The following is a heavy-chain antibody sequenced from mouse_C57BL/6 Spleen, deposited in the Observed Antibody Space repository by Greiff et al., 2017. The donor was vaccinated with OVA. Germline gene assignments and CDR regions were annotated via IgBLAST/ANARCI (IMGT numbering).Heavy chain of an antibody. CDR2: LNPNNGGT. Sequence: VQLKESGPELVKPGASVKIPCKASGYTFTDYNMDWVKQSHGKSLEWIGDLNPNNGGTIYNQKFKGKATLTVDKSSSTAYMELRILPSEDTAVYYCARGRGYDDEDWYCDVWGTGTTVTVSS. J-gene: IGHJ1*03. CDR1: GYTFTDYN. D-gene: IGHD2-2*01. V-gene: IGHV1-18*01. CDR3: ARGRGYDDEDWYCDV.